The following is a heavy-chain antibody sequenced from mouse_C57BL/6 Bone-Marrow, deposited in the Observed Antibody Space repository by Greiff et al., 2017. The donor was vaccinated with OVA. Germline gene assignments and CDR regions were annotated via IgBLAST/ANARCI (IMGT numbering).Heavy chain of an antibody. CDR3: ARERGYYGPYAMDY. V-gene: IGHV5-4*01. CDR1: GFTFSSYA. D-gene: IGHD1-1*01. CDR2: ISDGGSYT. Sequence: DVKLVESGGGLVKPGGSLKLSCAASGFTFSSYAMSWVRQTPEKRLEWVATISDGGSYTYYPDNVKGRFTISRDNAKNNLYLQMSHLKSEDTAMYYCARERGYYGPYAMDYWGQGTSVTVSS. J-gene: IGHJ4*01.